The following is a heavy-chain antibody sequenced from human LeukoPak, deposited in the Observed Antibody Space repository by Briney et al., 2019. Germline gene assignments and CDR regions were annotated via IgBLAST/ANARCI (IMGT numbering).Heavy chain of an antibody. Sequence: QPGGSLRLPCVASGFTFSSYEMNWLRQSPGKGLEWVSFISGSGTTMYYADSVKGRFTISRDNAKNSLYLQMNSLRAEDTAVYYCARSVQWLPYWGQGTLVTVSS. CDR2: ISGSGTTM. V-gene: IGHV3-48*03. CDR3: ARSVQWLPY. CDR1: GFTFSSYE. D-gene: IGHD6-19*01. J-gene: IGHJ4*02.